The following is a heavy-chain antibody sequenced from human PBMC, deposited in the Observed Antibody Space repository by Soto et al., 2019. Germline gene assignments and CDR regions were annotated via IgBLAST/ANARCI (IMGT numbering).Heavy chain of an antibody. J-gene: IGHJ6*02. D-gene: IGHD6-13*01. Sequence: SETLSLTCAVSGFSISNNNWWTWVRLPPGKGLEWVGDIYHTGITNYSPSLKSRVTLSVDNSKKQFSLRLTSVTAADTAVYYCARFSSSGVYYYFGMDVWGQGTTVTVSS. CDR2: IYHTGIT. CDR3: ARFSSSGVYYYFGMDV. CDR1: GFSISNNNW. V-gene: IGHV4-4*02.